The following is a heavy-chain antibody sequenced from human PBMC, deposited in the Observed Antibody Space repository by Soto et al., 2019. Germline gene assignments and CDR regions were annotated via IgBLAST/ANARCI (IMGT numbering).Heavy chain of an antibody. CDR2: IYYSGAT. CDR1: GGSISSGGYY. D-gene: IGHD2-15*01. CDR3: ARGGLGYCSGGSCYAAELSRYYYGMDV. Sequence: QVQLQESGPGLVKPSQTLSLTCTVSGGSISSGGYYWSWIRQHPGKGLEWIGYIYYSGATYYNPSLTGRVTIQVDPSKTQFSLKLSSVTAADTAVYYCARGGLGYCSGGSCYAAELSRYYYGMDVWGQGTTVTVSS. V-gene: IGHV4-31*03. J-gene: IGHJ6*02.